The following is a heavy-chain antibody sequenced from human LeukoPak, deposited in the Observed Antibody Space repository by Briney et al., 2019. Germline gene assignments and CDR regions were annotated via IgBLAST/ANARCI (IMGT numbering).Heavy chain of an antibody. CDR1: GGSFSGYY. CDR2: INHSGST. J-gene: IGHJ4*02. V-gene: IGHV4-34*01. Sequence: SETLSLTCAVYGGSFSGYYWSWIRQPPGKGLEWIGEINHSGSTNYSPSLKSRVTISVDTSKNQFSLKLSSVTAADTAVYYCARLGDMIGKNWGQGTLVTVSS. CDR3: ARLGDMIGKN. D-gene: IGHD3-16*01.